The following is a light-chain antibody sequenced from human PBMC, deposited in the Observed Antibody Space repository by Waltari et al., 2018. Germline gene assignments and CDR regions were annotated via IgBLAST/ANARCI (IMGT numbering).Light chain of an antibody. J-gene: IGKJ4*01. Sequence: EVVLTQSPATLSLSPGERATLSCRASQSVHHYLAWYQQKPGQAPRLLINDASDRATGIPARFSGSGSATDFTLTISSLVSEDSAVYYCQQPGFFGGGTKVEIK. CDR2: DAS. V-gene: IGKV3-11*01. CDR1: QSVHHY. CDR3: QQPGF.